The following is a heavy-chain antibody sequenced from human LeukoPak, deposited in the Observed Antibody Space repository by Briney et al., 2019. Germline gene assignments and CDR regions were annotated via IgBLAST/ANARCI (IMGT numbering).Heavy chain of an antibody. CDR1: GYSISSGYY. CDR2: IYHSGST. V-gene: IGHV4-38-2*02. Sequence: TSETLSLTCTVSGYSISSGYYWGWIRQPPGKGLEWIGSIYHSGSTYYNPSLKSRVTISVDTSKNQFSLKLSSVTAADTAVYYCARIFYGRDGYEGGAFDIWGQGTMVTVSS. CDR3: ARIFYGRDGYEGGAFDI. J-gene: IGHJ3*02. D-gene: IGHD5-24*01.